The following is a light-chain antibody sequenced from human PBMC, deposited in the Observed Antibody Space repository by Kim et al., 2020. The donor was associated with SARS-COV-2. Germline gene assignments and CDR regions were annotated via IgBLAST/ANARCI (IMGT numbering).Light chain of an antibody. Sequence: VSPGERATLSCRARQSVSRDLAWYQYKPGQPPRLLIYDVSTRATATPARFSGSGSGAEFTLTISSLQSEDSALYYCQQYNNWPRTFGQGTKVDIK. CDR2: DVS. V-gene: IGKV3-15*01. CDR1: QSVSRD. CDR3: QQYNNWPRT. J-gene: IGKJ1*01.